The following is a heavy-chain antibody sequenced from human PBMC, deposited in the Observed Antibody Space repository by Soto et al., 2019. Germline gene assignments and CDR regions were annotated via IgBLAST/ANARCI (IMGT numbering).Heavy chain of an antibody. Sequence: GASVKVSCKASGYTFTIYGISWVRQAPGQGLEWMGWISAYNGNTNYAQKLQGRVTMTTDTSTSTAYMELRSLRSDDTAVYYCARVPRSSSSQYFQHWGQGTLVTVSS. D-gene: IGHD6-6*01. CDR1: GYTFTIYG. J-gene: IGHJ1*01. CDR3: ARVPRSSSSQYFQH. V-gene: IGHV1-18*01. CDR2: ISAYNGNT.